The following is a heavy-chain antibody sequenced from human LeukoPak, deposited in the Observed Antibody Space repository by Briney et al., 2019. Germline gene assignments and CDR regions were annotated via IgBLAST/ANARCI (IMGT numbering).Heavy chain of an antibody. Sequence: SETLSLTCAVYAGSFSGSFSDYYWTCLRQTPGKGLEWIGEIHHSGSTNYNPSLKSRVTISVDTSKNQFSLKLNSLTAADTAVYYCATFRWGVGFEYWGQGTLATVSS. V-gene: IGHV4-34*01. CDR1: AGSFSGSFSDYY. CDR2: IHHSGST. J-gene: IGHJ4*02. CDR3: ATFRWGVGFEY. D-gene: IGHD3-16*01.